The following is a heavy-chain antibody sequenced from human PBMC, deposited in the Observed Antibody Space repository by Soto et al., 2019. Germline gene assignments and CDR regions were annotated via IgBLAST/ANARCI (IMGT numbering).Heavy chain of an antibody. CDR2: IYYSGST. V-gene: IGHV4-31*03. J-gene: IGHJ3*02. CDR1: GGSISSGGYY. D-gene: IGHD5-12*01. CDR3: ARDVGYSGYDHADAFDI. Sequence: QVQLQESGPGLVKPSQTLSLTCTVSGGSISSGGYYWSWIRQHPGKGLEWIGYIYYSGSTSYNPSLKSRVTISVDTSKNQFSLKLSSVTAADTAVYYCARDVGYSGYDHADAFDIWGQGTMVTVSS.